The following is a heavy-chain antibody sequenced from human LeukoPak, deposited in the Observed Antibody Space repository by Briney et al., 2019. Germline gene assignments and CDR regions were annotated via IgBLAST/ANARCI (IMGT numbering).Heavy chain of an antibody. CDR1: GFAFGDYA. CDR2: IRGKVYGGTT. J-gene: IGHJ4*02. V-gene: IGHV3-49*03. D-gene: IGHD1-26*01. Sequence: GGSLRLSCTASGFAFGDYAMSWCRQAPGKGLEGVGFIRGKVYGGTTEYAASVKGRFTISRDDSKSIVYLQMNSLKTEDTAVYYCARDPGYSGIYWSFDYWGQGTLVTVSS. CDR3: ARDPGYSGIYWSFDY.